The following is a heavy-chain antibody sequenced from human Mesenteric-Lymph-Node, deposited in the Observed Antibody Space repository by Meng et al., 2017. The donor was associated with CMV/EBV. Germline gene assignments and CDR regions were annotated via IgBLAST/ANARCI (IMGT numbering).Heavy chain of an antibody. CDR3: AKDGIWDYGGSSFDH. CDR1: GFTFRDYA. D-gene: IGHD4/OR15-4a*01. CDR2: ITGSGGRA. J-gene: IGHJ4*02. V-gene: IGHV3-23*01. Sequence: GGSLKISCAVSGFTFRDYAMSWVRQAPGKGLEWVSSITGSGGRAYYADSAEGRFTISRDNSKNTLYLQMNSLRDEDTAIYSCAKDGIWDYGGSSFDHWGQGTLVTVSS.